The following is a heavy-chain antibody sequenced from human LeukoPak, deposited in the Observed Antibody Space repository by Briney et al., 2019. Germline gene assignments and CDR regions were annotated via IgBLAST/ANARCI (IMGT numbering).Heavy chain of an antibody. CDR1: GFAFGNYA. CDR2: INWNSRSL. CDR3: AKGRGDIVATIDY. J-gene: IGHJ4*02. D-gene: IGHD5-12*01. V-gene: IGHV3-9*01. Sequence: PGGSLRLSCAASGFAFGNYAMHWVRQAPGKGLEWVSGINWNSRSLGYADSVKGRFTISRDSAKNSLYLQMNSLRAEDTALYYCAKGRGDIVATIDYWGQGTLVTVSS.